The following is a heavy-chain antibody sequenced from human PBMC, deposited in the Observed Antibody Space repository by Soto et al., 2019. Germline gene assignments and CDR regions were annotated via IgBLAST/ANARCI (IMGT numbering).Heavy chain of an antibody. J-gene: IGHJ4*02. V-gene: IGHV1-3*01. Sequence: ASVKVSCKASGYTFTSYAMHWVRQAPGQRLEWMGWINAGNGNTKYSQNFQGRVTITRDTSASTAYMDLSSLRSEYTAVYYCARGPGGPDGPGDYWGQGALVTVSS. CDR2: INAGNGNT. CDR1: GYTFTSYA. CDR3: ARGPGGPDGPGDY. D-gene: IGHD2-15*01.